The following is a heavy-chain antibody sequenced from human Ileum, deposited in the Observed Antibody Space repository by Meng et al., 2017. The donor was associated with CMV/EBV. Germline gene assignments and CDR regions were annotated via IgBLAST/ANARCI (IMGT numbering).Heavy chain of an antibody. CDR3: AREKVQFWSFEY. CDR1: GDSISGFY. CDR2: IYISGIS. Sequence: QVQLQESRPGLVKPSETLSLTCTVSGDSISGFYWSWIRQPAGKGLEWIGRIYISGISNYNPSLKSRVTISEDTSKNQFSLKLSSVTAADTAVYYCAREKVQFWSFEYWGQGSLVTVSS. V-gene: IGHV4-4*07. J-gene: IGHJ4*02. D-gene: IGHD5-18*01.